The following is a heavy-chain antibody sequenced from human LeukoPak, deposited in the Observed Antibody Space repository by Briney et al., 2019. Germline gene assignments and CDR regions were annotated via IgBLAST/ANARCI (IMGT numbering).Heavy chain of an antibody. CDR3: ASTSRSGNYYDSSAYYNYFDY. J-gene: IGHJ4*02. D-gene: IGHD3-22*01. Sequence: TSETLSLTCTVSGGSVSSGSYYWSWIRQPPGKGLEWIGYIYYSGSTNYNPSLKSRVTMSVDTSKNQFSLKLSSVTAADTAVYYCASTSRSGNYYDSSAYYNYFDYWGQGTLVTVSS. CDR2: IYYSGST. V-gene: IGHV4-61*01. CDR1: GGSVSSGSYY.